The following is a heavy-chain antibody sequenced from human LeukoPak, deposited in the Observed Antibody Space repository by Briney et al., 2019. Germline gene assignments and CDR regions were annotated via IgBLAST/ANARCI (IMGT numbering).Heavy chain of an antibody. CDR1: GFTFSSYA. J-gene: IGHJ6*02. V-gene: IGHV3-30*04. Sequence: GGSLRLSCAASGFTFSSYAMHWVRQAPGKGLEWVAVISYDGSNKYYADSVKGRFTISRDNSKHTLYLQMNSLRAEDTAVYYCARWGTNIVVVVAATYYYYGMDVWGQGTTVTVSS. CDR3: ARWGTNIVVVVAATYYYYGMDV. D-gene: IGHD2-15*01. CDR2: ISYDGSNK.